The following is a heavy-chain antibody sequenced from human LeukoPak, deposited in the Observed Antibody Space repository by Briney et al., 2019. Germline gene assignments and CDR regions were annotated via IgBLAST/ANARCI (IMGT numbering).Heavy chain of an antibody. J-gene: IGHJ4*02. Sequence: SETLSLTCTVSGGSISSYYWSWIRQPPRKGLEGIGRIYTSGSTNYNPSLKSRVTMSVDTSKNQFSLKLSSVTAADTAVYYCARHKSTYYYDSSGYLYFDYWGQGTLVTVSS. D-gene: IGHD3-22*01. V-gene: IGHV4-4*07. CDR1: GGSISSYY. CDR3: ARHKSTYYYDSSGYLYFDY. CDR2: IYTSGST.